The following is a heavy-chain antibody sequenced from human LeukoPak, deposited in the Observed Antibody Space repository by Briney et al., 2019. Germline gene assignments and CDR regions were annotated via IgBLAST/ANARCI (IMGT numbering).Heavy chain of an antibody. D-gene: IGHD6-13*01. Sequence: SETLSLTCTVSGGSINSYHWSWIRLPPGKGLEWIGYIYYSGSTNYNPSLKSRVTISLDTSENQFSLELTSVTAADTAVYYCARDAEAASGFMDVWGKGTTVTVSS. CDR3: ARDAEAASGFMDV. V-gene: IGHV4-59*01. CDR1: GGSINSYH. J-gene: IGHJ6*03. CDR2: IYYSGST.